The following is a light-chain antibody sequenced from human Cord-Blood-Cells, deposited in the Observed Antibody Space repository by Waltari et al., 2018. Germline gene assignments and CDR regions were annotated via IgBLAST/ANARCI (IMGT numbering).Light chain of an antibody. CDR2: EGS. CDR3: CSYAGSNYV. Sequence: SVSGSPGQSITISCTGTSSDVGSYNLVSWYQQHPGKAPKLMIYEGSKRPSGVSNRFSGSKSGNTASLTISGLQAEDEADYYCCSYAGSNYVFGTGTKVTVL. V-gene: IGLV2-23*01. J-gene: IGLJ1*01. CDR1: SSDVGSYNL.